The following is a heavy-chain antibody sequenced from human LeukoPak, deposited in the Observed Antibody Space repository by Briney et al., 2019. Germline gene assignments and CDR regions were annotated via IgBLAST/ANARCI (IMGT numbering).Heavy chain of an antibody. CDR3: ARGASGYCSSTSCYYFDY. V-gene: IGHV4-34*01. J-gene: IGHJ4*02. CDR2: INRSGST. CDR1: GGSFSGYY. D-gene: IGHD2-2*01. Sequence: PSETLSLTCAVYGGSFSGYYWSWIRQPPGKGLEWIGEINRSGSTNYNPSLKSRVTISVDTSKNQFSLKLSSVTAADTAVYYRARGASGYCSSTSCYYFDYWGQGTLVTVSS.